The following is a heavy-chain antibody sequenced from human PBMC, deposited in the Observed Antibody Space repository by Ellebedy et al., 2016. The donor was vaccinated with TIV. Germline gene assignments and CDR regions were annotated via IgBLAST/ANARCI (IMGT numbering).Heavy chain of an antibody. CDR2: IKSDGSGT. CDR1: GFTFSNYW. D-gene: IGHD3/OR15-3a*01. V-gene: IGHV3-74*01. J-gene: IGHJ6*02. CDR3: ARGTGSDQLRFGMDV. Sequence: GGSLRLXXAASGFTFSNYWMHWVRQAPGKGLVWVSRIKSDGSGTTYADSVKGRFTISRDNAKNTMYLQMNSLRAEDTAVYYCARGTGSDQLRFGMDVWGQGTMVTVS.